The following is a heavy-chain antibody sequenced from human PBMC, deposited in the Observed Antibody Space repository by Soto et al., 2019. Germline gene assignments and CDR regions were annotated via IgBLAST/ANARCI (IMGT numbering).Heavy chain of an antibody. Sequence: SQTLSLTCVSSGDSVSSDRAAWFCIIHSPSRGLEWLGRTYYRSKWYNDYAVSVKSRITINPDTSKNQFSLHLDSVIPEDTAVYYCAGVASFRGMDVWGQGTPVTVSS. D-gene: IGHD2-21*01. J-gene: IGHJ6*02. CDR3: AGVASFRGMDV. CDR1: GDSVSSDRAA. V-gene: IGHV6-1*01. CDR2: TYYRSKWYN.